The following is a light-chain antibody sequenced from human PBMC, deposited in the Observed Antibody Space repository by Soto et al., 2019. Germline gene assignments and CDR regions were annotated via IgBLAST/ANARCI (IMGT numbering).Light chain of an antibody. J-gene: IGLJ1*01. Sequence: QSVLTQPASVSGSPGQSITISCTGSSSDVGSYDLVSWFQQHPGKAPKLIIYEDTKWPSGVSNRFSGSKSGNTASLTISGLQAEDEADYYCCSYAGSSTRYVFGTGTKVTVL. CDR2: EDT. CDR1: SSDVGSYDL. V-gene: IGLV2-23*01. CDR3: CSYAGSSTRYV.